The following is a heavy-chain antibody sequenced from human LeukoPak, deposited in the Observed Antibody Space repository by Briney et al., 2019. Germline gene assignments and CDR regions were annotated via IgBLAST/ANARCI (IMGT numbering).Heavy chain of an antibody. CDR1: GFTFSNYG. CDR2: TRSDGINK. J-gene: IGHJ6*03. CDR3: AKLGKTENHYGSGRFSYYYYMDV. V-gene: IGHV3-30*02. D-gene: IGHD3-10*01. Sequence: PGGSLRLSCAASGFTFSNYGMHWVRQAPGKGLEWVAFTRSDGINKYHADSVKGRFTISRDNSKNTLYLQMNSLRAEDTAVYYCAKLGKTENHYGSGRFSYYYYMDVWGKGTTVTISS.